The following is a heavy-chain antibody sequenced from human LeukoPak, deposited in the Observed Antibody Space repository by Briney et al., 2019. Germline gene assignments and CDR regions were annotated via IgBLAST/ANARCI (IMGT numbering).Heavy chain of an antibody. V-gene: IGHV5-51*01. CDR1: GYKFTSYW. Sequence: GESLKISCKVSGYKFTSYWIGWVRQMPGTGLEWMGIIYPGDSDTRYSPSFQGQVTISADKSISTAYLQWSSLKASDTAMYFCARRPISSFNWFDPWGQGTLVTVSS. CDR2: IYPGDSDT. CDR3: ARRPISSFNWFDP. D-gene: IGHD6-6*01. J-gene: IGHJ5*02.